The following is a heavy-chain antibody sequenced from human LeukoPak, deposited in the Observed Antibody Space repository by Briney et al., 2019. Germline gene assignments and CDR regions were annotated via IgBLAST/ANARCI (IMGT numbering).Heavy chain of an antibody. D-gene: IGHD2-15*01. J-gene: IGHJ4*02. CDR2: IYSGGST. CDR1: GFTVSSNY. V-gene: IGHV3-66*02. CDR3: ARARQPLSGYCSGGSCSSVYFDY. Sequence: PGGSLRLSCAASGFTVSSNYMSWVRQAPGKGLEWVSVIYSGGSTYFADSVKGRFTISRDNSKSTLYLQMNSLRAEDTAVYYCARARQPLSGYCSGGSCSSVYFDYWGQGTLVTVSS.